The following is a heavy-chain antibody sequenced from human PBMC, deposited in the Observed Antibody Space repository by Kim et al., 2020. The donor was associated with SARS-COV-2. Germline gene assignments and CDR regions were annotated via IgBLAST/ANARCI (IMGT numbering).Heavy chain of an antibody. J-gene: IGHJ5*02. D-gene: IGHD3-10*01. CDR2: VSHSGYN. CDR1: GDSITHYF. Sequence: SETLSLTCTVSGDSITHYFWNWIRQSPGNGLEWIGHVSHSGYNVYNPSFESRVTLFMDTAKNQFSLNLRYVTDADTAVYYRKRRVRTVNWGSSDP. V-gene: IGHV4-59*08. CDR3: KRRVRTVNWGSSDP.